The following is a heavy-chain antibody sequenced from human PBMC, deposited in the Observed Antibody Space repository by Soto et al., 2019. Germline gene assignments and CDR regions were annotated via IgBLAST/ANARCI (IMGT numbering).Heavy chain of an antibody. CDR3: ARDHVWAFDY. CDR2: ISRDSGVR. D-gene: IGHD1-26*01. V-gene: IGHV3-48*01. J-gene: IGHJ4*02. CDR1: GFIFSDYS. Sequence: GGSLRLSCGVSGFIFSDYSMNWVRQAPGKGLEWVSYISRDSGVRYYADSVQGRFTFSRDNAKNLLYLEMNNLRAEDTAVYYCARDHVWAFDYWGQGTLVTVSS.